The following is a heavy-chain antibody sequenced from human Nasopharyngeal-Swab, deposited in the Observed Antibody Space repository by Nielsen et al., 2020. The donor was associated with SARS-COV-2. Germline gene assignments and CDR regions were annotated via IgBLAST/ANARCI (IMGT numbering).Heavy chain of an antibody. J-gene: IGHJ4*02. V-gene: IGHV3-74*01. CDR1: GYTFSSYW. D-gene: IGHD1-14*01. CDR2: INIDGSVR. Sequence: GESLKISCPASGYTFSSYWMHWVRQVPGKGLVWVSRINIDGSVRDYADSVKGRFTISRDNARNTLYLQMSSLRAEDTAVYYCAKGTGMTYRAIDYWGQGTLVTASS. CDR3: AKGTGMTYRAIDY.